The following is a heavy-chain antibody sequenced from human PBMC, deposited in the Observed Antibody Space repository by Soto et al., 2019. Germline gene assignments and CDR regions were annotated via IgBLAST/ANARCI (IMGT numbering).Heavy chain of an antibody. D-gene: IGHD6-19*01. V-gene: IGHV3-9*01. CDR1: GFTCDDYA. Sequence: EVQLVESGGGLIQPGRSLRLSCAASGFTCDDYAMHWVRQAPGKGLEWVPGISGNSGSIGYADSVKGRFTISRDNAKNSLYLQMNSLRAEDTALYYCAKGHGYSSGWYDYYYYYMDVWGKGTTVTVSS. CDR3: AKGHGYSSGWYDYYYYYMDV. J-gene: IGHJ6*03. CDR2: ISGNSGSI.